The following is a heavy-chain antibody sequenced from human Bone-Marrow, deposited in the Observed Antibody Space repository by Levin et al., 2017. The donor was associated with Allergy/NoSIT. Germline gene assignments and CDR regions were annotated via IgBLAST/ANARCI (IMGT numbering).Heavy chain of an antibody. CDR2: IYYSGST. V-gene: IGHV4-59*01. J-gene: IGHJ4*02. CDR1: GGSISSYY. Sequence: SETLSLTCTVSGGSISSYYWSWIRQPPGKGLEWIGYIYYSGSTNYNPSLKSRVTISVDTSKNQFSLKLSSVTAADTAVYYCAREACSSTSCYLDYWGQGTLVTVSS. CDR3: AREACSSTSCYLDY. D-gene: IGHD2-2*01.